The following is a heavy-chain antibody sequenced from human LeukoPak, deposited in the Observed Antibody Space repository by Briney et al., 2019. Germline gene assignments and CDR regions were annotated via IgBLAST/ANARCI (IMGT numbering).Heavy chain of an antibody. CDR1: GFTFSSYT. V-gene: IGHV3-48*04. CDR2: ISSTSGTI. D-gene: IGHD3-3*02. CDR3: ARDRSISGLDF. Sequence: GESLRLSCAASGFTFSSYTMNWVRQAPGKGLEWVSYISSTSGTICYADSVKGRFTISRDNAENSLYLQMNSLRAEDTAVYYCARDRSISGLDFWGQGTLVTVSS. J-gene: IGHJ4*02.